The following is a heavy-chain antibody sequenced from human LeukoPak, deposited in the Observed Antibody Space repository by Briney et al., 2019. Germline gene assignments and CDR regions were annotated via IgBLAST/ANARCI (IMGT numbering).Heavy chain of an antibody. V-gene: IGHV4-34*01. D-gene: IGHD6-6*01. CDR1: GGSFSGYY. CDR2: INHSGST. CDR3: ARGGPSSYFDY. Sequence: PSETLSLTCAVSGGSFSGYYWSWIRQPPGKGLEWIGEINHSGSTNYNPSLKSRVTISVDTSKNQFSLKLSSVTAADTAVYYCARGGPSSYFDYWGQGTLVTVSS. J-gene: IGHJ4*02.